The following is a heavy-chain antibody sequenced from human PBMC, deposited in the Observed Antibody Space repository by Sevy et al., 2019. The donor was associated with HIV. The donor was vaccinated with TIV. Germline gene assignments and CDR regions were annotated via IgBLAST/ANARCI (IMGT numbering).Heavy chain of an antibody. D-gene: IGHD2-8*02. CDR3: ARSLKYWTPSAGH. CDR1: GFTFSDYY. J-gene: IGHJ4*02. CDR2: ISSTTGYT. V-gene: IGHV3-11*06. Sequence: GGSLRLSCTASGFTFSDYYMSWIRQAQGKGMECVSFISSTTGYTNYAISVKGRFTIARDKAKNSLCLQMNNLRAEDTAVYYFARSLKYWTPSAGHWGQGTLVTVSS.